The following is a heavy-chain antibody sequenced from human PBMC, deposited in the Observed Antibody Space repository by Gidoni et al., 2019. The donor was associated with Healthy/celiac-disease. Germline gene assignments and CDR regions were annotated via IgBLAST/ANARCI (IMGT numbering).Heavy chain of an antibody. J-gene: IGHJ3*02. D-gene: IGHD5-12*01. CDR2: IDPSDSYT. CDR3: ARHSKGAYSGYDYSGGDAFDI. CDR1: GYRFTSYW. Sequence: EVQLVQSGAEVKKPGESLRLSCKGSGYRFTSYWISWVRQMPGKGLEWMGRIDPSDSYTNYSPSFQGHVTISADKSISTAYLQWSSLKASDTAMYYCARHSKGAYSGYDYSGGDAFDIWGQGTMVTVSS. V-gene: IGHV5-10-1*03.